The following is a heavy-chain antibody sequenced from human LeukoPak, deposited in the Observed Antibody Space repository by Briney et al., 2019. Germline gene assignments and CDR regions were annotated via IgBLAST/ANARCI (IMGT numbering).Heavy chain of an antibody. D-gene: IGHD2-15*01. Sequence: PGGSLRLSCAASGFTLSSYWMHWVRQAPGKGLVWVSRINSDGSSTSYADSVKGRFTISRDNAKNSLYLQMNSLRAEDTAVYYCARDPPDDIYCSGGSCYRSISYWGQGTLVTVSS. CDR1: GFTLSSYW. CDR2: INSDGSST. CDR3: ARDPPDDIYCSGGSCYRSISY. J-gene: IGHJ4*02. V-gene: IGHV3-74*01.